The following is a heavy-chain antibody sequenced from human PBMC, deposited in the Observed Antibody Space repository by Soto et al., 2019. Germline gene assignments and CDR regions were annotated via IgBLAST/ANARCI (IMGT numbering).Heavy chain of an antibody. Sequence: GESLKISCKAIGYTFTNYWIGWVRQTPGKGLEWMGIIFPGDSDTRYNPSFEGQVTVSADESISTAYLQWNTLKASDTAMYYCARPPGGSYSMRAGAFDIWGQGTMVTVSS. J-gene: IGHJ3*02. V-gene: IGHV5-51*01. CDR1: GYTFTNYW. D-gene: IGHD1-26*01. CDR2: IFPGDSDT. CDR3: ARPPGGSYSMRAGAFDI.